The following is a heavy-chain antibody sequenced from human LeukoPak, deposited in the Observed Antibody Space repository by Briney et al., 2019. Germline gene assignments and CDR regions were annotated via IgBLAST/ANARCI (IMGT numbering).Heavy chain of an antibody. CDR1: GFSVNTDGMS. Sequence: SGPTLVKPTQTLTLTCSFSGFSVNTDGMSVGWVRQPSGKALEWLAIIYWDDDKSYSSSLKERLTITKDASKTQVLLTMTNMDPVDSATYFCSRAKRIDVQNTPYYFDFWGQGILVTVSS. CDR3: SRAKRIDVQNTPYYFDF. J-gene: IGHJ4*02. CDR2: IYWDDDK. V-gene: IGHV2-5*02. D-gene: IGHD3-10*02.